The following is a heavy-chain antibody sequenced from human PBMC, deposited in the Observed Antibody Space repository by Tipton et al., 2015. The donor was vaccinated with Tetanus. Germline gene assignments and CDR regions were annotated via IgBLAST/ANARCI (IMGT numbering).Heavy chain of an antibody. Sequence: LRLSCTVSGDSVSSGAYYWSWVRQPAGKGLEWIGRIYSSGSTNYKPSLKSRLTMSVDTSKNQFSLRLSSVTAADTAVYYCARQTALDHPFDSWGQGTLVTVSS. J-gene: IGHJ4*02. CDR1: GDSVSSGAYY. D-gene: IGHD5-18*01. V-gene: IGHV4-61*02. CDR3: ARQTALDHPFDS. CDR2: IYSSGST.